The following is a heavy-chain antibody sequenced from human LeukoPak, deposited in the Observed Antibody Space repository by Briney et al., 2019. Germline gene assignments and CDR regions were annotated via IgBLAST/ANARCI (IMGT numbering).Heavy chain of an antibody. CDR2: IRGSGTGT. D-gene: IGHD6-6*01. V-gene: IGHV3-23*01. CDR1: RFTFKDYA. J-gene: IGHJ4*02. Sequence: GGSLRLSCAASRFTFKDYAMNWVRQAPGKGLEWVSTIRGSGTGTYYADPVKGRFTISRDNSRNTLNLQMDSLRADDTAVYYCATSYSSSSGPFDSWGQGTLVTVSS. CDR3: ATSYSSSSGPFDS.